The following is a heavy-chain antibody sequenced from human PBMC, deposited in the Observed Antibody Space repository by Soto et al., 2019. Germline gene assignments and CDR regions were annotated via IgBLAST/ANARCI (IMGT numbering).Heavy chain of an antibody. Sequence: PGGSLRLSCAASGFIFNNYAMSWVRQAPGKGLEWVSFISAGGGSPNYAGSVKGRFTISRDNSENMVYLQMNSLRAEDTAVYYCVRESTWLRHYDSWGQGTVVTVS. CDR3: VRESTWLRHYDS. CDR2: ISAGGGSP. J-gene: IGHJ4*02. CDR1: GFIFNNYA. D-gene: IGHD5-18*01. V-gene: IGHV3-23*01.